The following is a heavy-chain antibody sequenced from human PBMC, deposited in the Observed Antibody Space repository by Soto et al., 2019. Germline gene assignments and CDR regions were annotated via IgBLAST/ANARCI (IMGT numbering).Heavy chain of an antibody. Sequence: ETLSLTCSVSGGSMSEYFWSWIRQSPERGLEWIGYVYYLGSTDYNPSLKSRVTISVDTSKRQFSLRLSSVTAADAAIYYCARDGYDGSGSPYPAYWGPGTQVTVSS. CDR3: ARDGYDGSGSPYPAY. J-gene: IGHJ4*02. CDR2: VYYLGST. CDR1: GGSMSEYF. D-gene: IGHD3-10*01. V-gene: IGHV4-59*01.